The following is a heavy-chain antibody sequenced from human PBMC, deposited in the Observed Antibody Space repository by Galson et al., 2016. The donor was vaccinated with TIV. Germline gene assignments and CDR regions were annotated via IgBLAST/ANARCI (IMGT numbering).Heavy chain of an antibody. CDR3: AGTPGDYSNYRPIDY. Sequence: SLRLSCAASGFSFPSFAMNWVRHAPGRGLEWVSSINNFGVATYYADSVKGRFTISRDNSKNTLYLQMSSLRVEDTAVYYCAGTPGDYSNYRPIDYWGQGTRVTVSS. J-gene: IGHJ4*02. CDR1: GFSFPSFA. D-gene: IGHD4-11*01. V-gene: IGHV3-23*01. CDR2: INNFGVAT.